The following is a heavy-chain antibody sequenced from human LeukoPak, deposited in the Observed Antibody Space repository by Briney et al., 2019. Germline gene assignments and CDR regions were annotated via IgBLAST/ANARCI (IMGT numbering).Heavy chain of an antibody. CDR1: EFTFSSYA. CDR2: ISGHGGST. J-gene: IGHJ4*02. V-gene: IGHV3-23*01. Sequence: GGSLRLSCAASEFTFSSYAITWVRQAPGKGLEWVSAISGHGGSTYYADSVKGRFTISRDNSKNTLYLQMNSLRAEDTAVYYCARSRTGWYSFDYWGQGTLVTVSS. CDR3: ARSRTGWYSFDY. D-gene: IGHD6-19*01.